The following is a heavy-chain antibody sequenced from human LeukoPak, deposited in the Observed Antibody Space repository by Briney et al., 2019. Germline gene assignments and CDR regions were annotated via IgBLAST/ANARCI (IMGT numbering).Heavy chain of an antibody. J-gene: IGHJ6*03. CDR1: GGSISSSSYY. Sequence: SETLSLTCTVSGGSISSSSYYWGWIRQPPGKGLEWIGYIYYRGSTYYNPSLKSRVTISVDTSKNQFSLKLSSVTAADTAVYYCARVKDPGGYYYYYYMDVWGKGTTVTVSS. D-gene: IGHD3-16*01. CDR2: IYYRGST. CDR3: ARVKDPGGYYYYYYMDV. V-gene: IGHV4-39*07.